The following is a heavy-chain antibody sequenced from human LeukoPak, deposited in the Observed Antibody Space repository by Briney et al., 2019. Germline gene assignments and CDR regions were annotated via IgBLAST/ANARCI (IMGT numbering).Heavy chain of an antibody. V-gene: IGHV4-34*01. D-gene: IGHD5-18*01. J-gene: IGHJ4*02. CDR1: GGSFSGYY. CDR3: ARDYQGGYGDKTVDY. Sequence: SETLSLTCAVYGGSFSGYYWSWIRQPPGKGLEWIGEINHSGSTNNNPSLKSRVTISVDTSKNQFSLKLSSVTAADTAVYYCARDYQGGYGDKTVDYWGQGTLVTVSS. CDR2: INHSGST.